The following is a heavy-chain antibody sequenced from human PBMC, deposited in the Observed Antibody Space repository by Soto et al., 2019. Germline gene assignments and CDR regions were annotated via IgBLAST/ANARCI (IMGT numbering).Heavy chain of an antibody. J-gene: IGHJ4*02. CDR3: ARDLYYYDSSGYYLIDY. CDR1: GFTFSDYY. Sequence: GGSLRLSCAASGFTFSDYYMSWIRQAPGKGLEWVSYISGSGSTIYYADSVKGRFTISRDNAKNSLYLQMNSLRAEDTAVYYCARDLYYYDSSGYYLIDYWGQGTLVTVSS. V-gene: IGHV3-11*01. D-gene: IGHD3-22*01. CDR2: ISGSGSTI.